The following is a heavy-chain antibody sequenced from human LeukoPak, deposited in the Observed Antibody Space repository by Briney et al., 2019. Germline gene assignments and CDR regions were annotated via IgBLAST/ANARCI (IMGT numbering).Heavy chain of an antibody. CDR2: ISYDGSNK. Sequence: GRSLRLSCAASGFTFSSYGMHWVRQAPGKGLEWVAVISYDGSNKYYADSVKGRFTISRDNSKNTLYLQMNSLRAEDTAVYYCAKDRRYSGSYYYYYGMDVWGQGTMVTVSS. J-gene: IGHJ6*02. D-gene: IGHD1-26*01. V-gene: IGHV3-30*18. CDR1: GFTFSSYG. CDR3: AKDRRYSGSYYYYYGMDV.